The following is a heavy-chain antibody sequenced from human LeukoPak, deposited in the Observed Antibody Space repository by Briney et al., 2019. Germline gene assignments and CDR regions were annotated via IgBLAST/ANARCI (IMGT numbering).Heavy chain of an antibody. CDR2: ISAYNGNT. CDR1: GYTFTSYG. D-gene: IGHD5-24*01. V-gene: IGHV1-18*01. J-gene: IGHJ2*01. Sequence: ASVKVSYKASGYTFTSYGISWVRQAPGQGLEWMGWISAYNGNTNYAQKLQGRVTMTTDTSTSTAYMELRSLRSDDTAVYYCARDHRQGDGSDWYFDLWGRGTLVTVSS. CDR3: ARDHRQGDGSDWYFDL.